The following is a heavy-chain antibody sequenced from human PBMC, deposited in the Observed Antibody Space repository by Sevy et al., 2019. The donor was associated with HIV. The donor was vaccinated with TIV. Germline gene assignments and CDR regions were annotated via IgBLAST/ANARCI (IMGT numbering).Heavy chain of an antibody. V-gene: IGHV3-23*01. CDR2: ISAGGYTT. Sequence: GGSLRLSCAASGIAFSTYAMFWVRQAPGKGLEWVSSISAGGYTTYYADSVKGQFTLSKDNSRNTLDLQMNSLRADDTAVYYCAKDFSDVYYYDSSASVDYWGQGTLVTVSS. CDR3: AKDFSDVYYYDSSASVDY. D-gene: IGHD3-22*01. CDR1: GIAFSTYA. J-gene: IGHJ4*02.